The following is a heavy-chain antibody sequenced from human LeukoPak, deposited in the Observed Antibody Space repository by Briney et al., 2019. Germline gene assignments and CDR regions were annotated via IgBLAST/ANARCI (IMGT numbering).Heavy chain of an antibody. V-gene: IGHV3-23*01. CDR1: GFTFSSYG. Sequence: GGSLRLSCAASGFTFSSYGMSWVRQAPGKGLEWVSTISGSGGNTYYTDSVKGRFTISRDNSKNTLFLHMSSLRADDTAVYYCAREWFNYFDYWGQGTLVTVSS. CDR3: AREWFNYFDY. D-gene: IGHD3-10*01. J-gene: IGHJ4*02. CDR2: ISGSGGNT.